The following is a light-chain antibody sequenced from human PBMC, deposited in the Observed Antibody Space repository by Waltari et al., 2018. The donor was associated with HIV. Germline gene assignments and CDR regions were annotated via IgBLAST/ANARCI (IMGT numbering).Light chain of an antibody. CDR3: AARDDSLNGYV. V-gene: IGLV1-44*01. CDR1: SSNIGNNT. Sequence: QSVLTQPPSASGTPGQRVTIPCSGSSSNIGNNTVNWYQQLPGTAPKLLIYSYNQRPSGVPDRFSGSKSGTSASLAISGLQSEDEADYYCAARDDSLNGYVFGTGTKVTVL. CDR2: SYN. J-gene: IGLJ1*01.